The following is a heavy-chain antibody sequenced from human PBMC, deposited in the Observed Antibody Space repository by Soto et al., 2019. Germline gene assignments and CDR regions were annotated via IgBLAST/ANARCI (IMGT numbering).Heavy chain of an antibody. J-gene: IGHJ5*02. D-gene: IGHD2-8*01. Sequence: SETLSLTCTVSGGSISSGGYYWSWIRQHPGKGLEWIGYIYYSGSTYYNPSLKSRVTISVDTSKNQFSLKLSSVTTADTAVYYCARGALMVYASPSWFDPWGQGTLVTVSS. CDR3: ARGALMVYASPSWFDP. CDR2: IYYSGST. CDR1: GGSISSGGYY. V-gene: IGHV4-31*03.